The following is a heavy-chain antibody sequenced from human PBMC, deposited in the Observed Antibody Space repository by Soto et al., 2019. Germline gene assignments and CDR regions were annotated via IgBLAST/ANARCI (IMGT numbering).Heavy chain of an antibody. Sequence: ESGPTLVNPTQTLTLTCTFSGFSLSTGGLSVRWIRQPPGKALECLALINWNDAKYYSTSLKTRLTISKETSKNQVVLRMTNVDPDETATYYCARAAHGDYLLGMEVWGEGTTVTVSS. CDR3: ARAAHGDYLLGMEV. J-gene: IGHJ6*04. D-gene: IGHD4-17*01. V-gene: IGHV2-70*01. CDR1: GFSLSTGGLS. CDR2: INWNDAK.